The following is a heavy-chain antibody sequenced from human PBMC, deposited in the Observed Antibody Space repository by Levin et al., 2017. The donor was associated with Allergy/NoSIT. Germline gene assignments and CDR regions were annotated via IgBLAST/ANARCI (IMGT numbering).Heavy chain of an antibody. J-gene: IGHJ3*02. V-gene: IGHV3-23*01. CDR1: GFTFSSYA. CDR3: AKEDRLRFAHGAFDI. Sequence: TGESLKISCAASGFTFSSYAMSWVRQAPGKGLEWVSAISGSGGSTYYADSVKGRFTISRDNSKNTLYLQMNSLRAEDTAVYYCAKEDRLRFAHGAFDIWGQGTMVTVSS. D-gene: IGHD5-12*01. CDR2: ISGSGGST.